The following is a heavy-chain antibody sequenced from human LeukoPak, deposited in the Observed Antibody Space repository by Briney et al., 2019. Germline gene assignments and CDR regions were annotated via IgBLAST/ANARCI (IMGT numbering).Heavy chain of an antibody. D-gene: IGHD6-13*01. CDR1: GFTFSSYA. CDR2: ISGSGGST. CDR3: AKVEAAAADPCFDY. V-gene: IGHV3-23*01. Sequence: PGGSLRLSCAASGFTFSSYAMSWVRQAPGKGLEWVSAISGSGGSTYYADSVRGRFTISRDNSKNTLYLQMNSLRAEDTAVHYCAKVEAAAADPCFDYWGQGTLVTVSS. J-gene: IGHJ4*02.